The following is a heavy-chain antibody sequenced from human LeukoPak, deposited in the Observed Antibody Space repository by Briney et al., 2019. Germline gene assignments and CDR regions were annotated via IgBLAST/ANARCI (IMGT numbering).Heavy chain of an antibody. V-gene: IGHV1-69*10. J-gene: IGHJ6*02. Sequence: SVKVSCKASGGTFSSYAISWVRQAPGQGLEWMGWIIPILGIANYAQKFQGRVTITADKSTSTAYMELSSLRSEDTAVYYCARGPTRQNYYGMDVWGQGTTVTVSS. CDR2: IIPILGIA. CDR3: ARGPTRQNYYGMDV. CDR1: GGTFSSYA.